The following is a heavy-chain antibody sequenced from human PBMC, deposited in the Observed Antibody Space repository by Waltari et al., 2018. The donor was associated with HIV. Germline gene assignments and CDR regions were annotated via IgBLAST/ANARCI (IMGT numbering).Heavy chain of an antibody. CDR1: GYSFFSYW. D-gene: IGHD6-19*01. CDR3: ARVRVAGSDAFDM. Sequence: EALLVQSGTEVKKSGDSLKISCTASGYSFFSYWIGCVRGTPGKGLEWMVIIYPGDSDVIYNPSFEGQVIMSVDASSTTAHLQWAGLKASDTAIYFCARVRVAGSDAFDMWGQGTMVIVSS. CDR2: IYPGDSDV. J-gene: IGHJ3*02. V-gene: IGHV5-51*01.